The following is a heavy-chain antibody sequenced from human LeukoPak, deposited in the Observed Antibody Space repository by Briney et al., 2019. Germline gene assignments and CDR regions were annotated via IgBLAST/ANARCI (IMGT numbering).Heavy chain of an antibody. V-gene: IGHV3-9*01. D-gene: IGHD2-21*02. Sequence: PGGSLRLSCAASGFTFDDYAMHWVRQAPGKGLEWVSGISWNSGSIGYADSVKGRFTISRDNAKNSLYLQMNSLRAEDTALYYCAKDIARGKHIVVVTAILDYWGQGTLVTVSS. CDR2: ISWNSGSI. J-gene: IGHJ4*02. CDR1: GFTFDDYA. CDR3: AKDIARGKHIVVVTAILDY.